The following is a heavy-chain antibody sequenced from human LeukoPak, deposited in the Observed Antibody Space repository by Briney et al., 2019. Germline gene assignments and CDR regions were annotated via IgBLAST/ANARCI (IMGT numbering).Heavy chain of an antibody. CDR2: IMPFLDVA. Sequence: SVKVSCKASGDTFNDYTFSWVRQAPGQGLEWMGRIMPFLDVANYAPKFQGRVTHTADKSTSTTYMELSDLKSEDTAVYYCARDHCSGGSCHGGHWGQGTLVTVSS. D-gene: IGHD2-15*01. V-gene: IGHV1-69*04. CDR3: ARDHCSGGSCHGGH. CDR1: GDTFNDYT. J-gene: IGHJ4*02.